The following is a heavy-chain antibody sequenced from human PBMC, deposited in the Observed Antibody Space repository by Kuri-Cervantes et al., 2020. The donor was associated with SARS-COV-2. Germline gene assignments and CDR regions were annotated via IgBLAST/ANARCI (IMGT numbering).Heavy chain of an antibody. Sequence: LSLTCAASGFTVSSNYMSWVRQAPGKGLEWVSVIYSGGGTYYADSVKGRFTISRDNSKNTLYLQMNSLRAEDTAVYYCAGTNWGKTYFDYWGQGTLVTVSS. D-gene: IGHD7-27*01. V-gene: IGHV3-66*02. CDR3: AGTNWGKTYFDY. CDR2: IYSGGGT. J-gene: IGHJ4*02. CDR1: GFTVSSNY.